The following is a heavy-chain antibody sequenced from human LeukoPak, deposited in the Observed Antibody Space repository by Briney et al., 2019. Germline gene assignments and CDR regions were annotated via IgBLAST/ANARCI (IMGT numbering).Heavy chain of an antibody. CDR1: GFTFSSYW. D-gene: IGHD5-12*01. J-gene: IGHJ6*03. V-gene: IGHV3-74*01. CDR3: IRTLIVATSPYMDV. Sequence: AGSLRLSCAASGFTFSSYWMYWVRQAPGKGLVWVSRVNSDGTGTTYADSVEGRFTISRDNAKNTVYLQMNSLRAEDTAIYYCIRTLIVATSPYMDVWGKGTTVTVSS. CDR2: VNSDGTGT.